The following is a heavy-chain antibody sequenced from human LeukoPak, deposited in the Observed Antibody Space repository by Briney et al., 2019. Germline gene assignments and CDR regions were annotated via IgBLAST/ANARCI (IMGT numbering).Heavy chain of an antibody. J-gene: IGHJ5*02. Sequence: PSETLSLTCTVSGGSISSYYWSWIRQPAGKGLEWIGYIYYSGSTNYNPSLKSRVTISVDTSKNQFSLKLSSVTAADTAVYYCARVPHYDSSGYYYPYNWFDPWGQGTLVTVSS. V-gene: IGHV4-59*01. D-gene: IGHD3-22*01. CDR1: GGSISSYY. CDR2: IYYSGST. CDR3: ARVPHYDSSGYYYPYNWFDP.